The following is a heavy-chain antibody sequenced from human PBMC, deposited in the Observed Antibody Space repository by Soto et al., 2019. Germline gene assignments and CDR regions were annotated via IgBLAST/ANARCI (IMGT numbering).Heavy chain of an antibody. V-gene: IGHV3-23*01. CDR3: AKVSSAWYAGFFDL. J-gene: IGHJ4*02. CDR2: LSDSGGRK. Sequence: EVQLLESGGGLVQPGGSLRLSCTGSGFTFNRHAMTWVRQAPGNGLELVSGLSDSGGRKYYADSVKGRFTISTDNSMSILYLQVTTLRAEDTAVYYCAKVSSAWYAGFFDLWGQGTLVTVSS. CDR1: GFTFNRHA. D-gene: IGHD2-8*01.